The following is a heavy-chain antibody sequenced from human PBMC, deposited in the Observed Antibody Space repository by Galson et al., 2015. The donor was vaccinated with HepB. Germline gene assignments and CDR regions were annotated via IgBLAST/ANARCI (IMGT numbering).Heavy chain of an antibody. V-gene: IGHV4-61*08. D-gene: IGHD3-22*01. Sequence: ETLSLTCTVSGGSVSSSAYSWSWIRQPPGKGLEWIGYIFYSGGTNYNPSLKSRVTISVDTSKNQFSLRLRSVTAADTAVYYCARVLIDQDAFDIWGQGTMVTVSP. CDR3: ARVLIDQDAFDI. CDR1: GGSVSSSAYS. CDR2: IFYSGGT. J-gene: IGHJ3*02.